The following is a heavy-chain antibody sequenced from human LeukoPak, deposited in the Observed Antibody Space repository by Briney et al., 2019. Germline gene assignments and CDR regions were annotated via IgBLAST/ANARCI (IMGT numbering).Heavy chain of an antibody. CDR2: IYSGGST. V-gene: IGHV3-66*02. D-gene: IGHD1-26*01. CDR1: GFTVSSNY. J-gene: IGHJ4*02. CDR3: ARAKWGSDFDY. Sequence: PGGSLRLSCAASGFTVSSNYMSWVRQAPGKGLEWDSVIYSGGSTYYADSVKGRFTISRDNSKNTLYLQMNSLRAEDTAVYYCARAKWGSDFDYWGQGTLVTVSS.